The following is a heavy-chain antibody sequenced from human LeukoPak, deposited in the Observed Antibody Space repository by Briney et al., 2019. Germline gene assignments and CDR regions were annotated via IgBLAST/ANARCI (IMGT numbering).Heavy chain of an antibody. Sequence: GGSLRLSCAVSGFTFSGFWMSWSRQAPGKGLEWVASINSDGSEGYYADVVKGRFTISRDNAKNSLYLQINSLRAEDTAVYYCAREFKGYAWGQGTLVTVSS. CDR3: AREFKGYA. J-gene: IGHJ4*02. D-gene: IGHD5-12*01. CDR1: GFTFSGFW. CDR2: INSDGSEG. V-gene: IGHV3-7*03.